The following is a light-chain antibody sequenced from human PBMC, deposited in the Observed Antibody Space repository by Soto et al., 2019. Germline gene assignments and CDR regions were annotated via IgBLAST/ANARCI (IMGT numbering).Light chain of an antibody. CDR3: QQRSNLPLA. J-gene: IGKJ4*01. CDR1: QTVSSY. CDR2: DAS. V-gene: IGKV3-11*01. Sequence: EIVLTQSPATLSLSPGERATLSCRASQTVSSYLAWYQQKPAQAPRLLIYDASNRATGIPARFSGSGSGTDFTRTSSSLEAEDFAVYYCQQRSNLPLAFGGGTKVEIK.